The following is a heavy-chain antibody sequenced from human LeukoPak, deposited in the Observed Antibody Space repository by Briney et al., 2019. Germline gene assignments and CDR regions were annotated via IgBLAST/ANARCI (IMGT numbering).Heavy chain of an antibody. CDR2: MSGSGATT. CDR3: SKGVRGRTHFDF. CDR1: GFTFVSYG. V-gene: IGHV3-23*01. J-gene: IGHJ4*02. Sequence: GGTLRLSCAASGFTFVSYGMSWVRHAPGKGLEWVSAMSGSGATTYYADSVKGRVTISRDNSKNTLYLQMNSLRAEDTAIYYCSKGVRGRTHFDFWGQGTLVTVSS. D-gene: IGHD3-10*01.